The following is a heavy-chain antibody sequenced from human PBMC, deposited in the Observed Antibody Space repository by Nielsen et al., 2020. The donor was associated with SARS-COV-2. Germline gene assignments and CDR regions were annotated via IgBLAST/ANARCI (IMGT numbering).Heavy chain of an antibody. D-gene: IGHD3-3*01. Sequence: GESLKISCVASGFTFRSYSMHWVRQAPGKGLEWVSYISLSSNTIYYADSVKGRFTVSRDNAKNSLFLHMSSLRAEDTAVYYCATESTIFGAIINFAPDYWGQGTVVTVSS. V-gene: IGHV3-48*01. CDR2: ISLSSNTI. J-gene: IGHJ4*02. CDR1: GFTFRSYS. CDR3: ATESTIFGAIINFAPDY.